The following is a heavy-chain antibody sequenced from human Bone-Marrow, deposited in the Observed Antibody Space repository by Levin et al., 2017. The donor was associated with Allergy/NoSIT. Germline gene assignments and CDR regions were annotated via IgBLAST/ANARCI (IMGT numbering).Heavy chain of an antibody. D-gene: IGHD6-13*01. J-gene: IGHJ4*02. CDR2: VSWNTGQK. CDR3: ARGRGSGLAAPGTDY. CDR1: GFTFETYA. Sequence: GGSLRLSCAASGFTFETYAMHWVRHTPGNGLEWVSGVSWNTGQKGYADSVKGRFTISRDNAKNSVSLQMNSLRPEDTALYYCARGRGSGLAAPGTDYWGQGTLVTVSS. V-gene: IGHV3-9*01.